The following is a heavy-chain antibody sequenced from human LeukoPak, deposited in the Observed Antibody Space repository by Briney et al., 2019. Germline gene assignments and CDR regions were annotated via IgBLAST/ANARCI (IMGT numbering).Heavy chain of an antibody. D-gene: IGHD4-17*01. V-gene: IGHV3-11*01. CDR3: ARERSGYGDYDY. CDR1: GFTFRDYC. J-gene: IGHJ4*02. Sequence: GGSLRLSCAASGFTFRDYCMSWVRQTPGKGLEWISYITSGRTIYYAGSVKGRFTISRDNAKNSLYLQMDSLRAEDTAMYFCARERSGYGDYDYWGQGTLVTVSS. CDR2: ITSGRTI.